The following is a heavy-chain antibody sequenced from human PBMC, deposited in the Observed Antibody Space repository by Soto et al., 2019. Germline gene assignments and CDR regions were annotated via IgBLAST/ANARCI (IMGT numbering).Heavy chain of an antibody. CDR1: GFTFSSYA. CDR2: ISGNGGST. J-gene: IGHJ4*02. CDR3: AKGSEFSNSYTLDFDF. V-gene: IGHV3-23*01. Sequence: QSXESLRLSCAASGFTFSSYAMSWVRQAPGRGLEWVSIISGNGGSTYYAASVKGRFTISRDNTKNTLYLQMDSLTAEDTAVYYCAKGSEFSNSYTLDFDFWGQGALVTVSS. D-gene: IGHD6-6*01.